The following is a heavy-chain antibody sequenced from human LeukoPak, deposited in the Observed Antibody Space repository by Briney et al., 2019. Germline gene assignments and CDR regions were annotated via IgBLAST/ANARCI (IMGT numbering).Heavy chain of an antibody. D-gene: IGHD5-18*01. Sequence: SETLSLTCAVYGGSFSGYYWSWIRQPPGNGLEWIGEINHSGSTNYNPSLKSRVTISVDTSKNQFSLKLSSVTAADTAVYYCARRYSYGSPFDYWGQGTLVTVSS. J-gene: IGHJ4*02. CDR3: ARRYSYGSPFDY. V-gene: IGHV4-34*01. CDR1: GGSFSGYY. CDR2: INHSGST.